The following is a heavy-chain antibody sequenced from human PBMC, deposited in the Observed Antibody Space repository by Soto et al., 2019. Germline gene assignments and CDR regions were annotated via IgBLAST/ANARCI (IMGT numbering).Heavy chain of an antibody. CDR2: IYYRGNA. V-gene: IGHV4-39*01. CDR3: ARRGYGDYDHPYDI. CDR1: DDSINSDKYY. D-gene: IGHD4-17*01. Sequence: SETLSLTCSVSDDSINSDKYYWGWIRQPPGKGLEWIGSIYYRGNAYYNPSLQTRVTISLDKSKSQFSLKLTSVTAADSAVYFCARRGYGDYDHPYDIWGQGTMVIVSS. J-gene: IGHJ3*02.